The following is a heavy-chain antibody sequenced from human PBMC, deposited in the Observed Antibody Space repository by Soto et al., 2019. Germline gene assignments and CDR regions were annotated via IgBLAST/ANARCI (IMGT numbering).Heavy chain of an antibody. CDR2: SA. CDR3: AREGPPDIAWFDP. J-gene: IGHJ5*02. V-gene: IGHV1-69*01. CDR1: GGTFSIYT. D-gene: IGHD2-15*01. Sequence: QVQLGQSGAEVKKPGSSVKVSCKASGGTFSIYTISWVRQAPGQGLEWMGGSANSAQKLQGRLTVTADESTSTVYLELSSLTSEDTAVYYCAREGPPDIAWFDPWGQGTLVSVSS.